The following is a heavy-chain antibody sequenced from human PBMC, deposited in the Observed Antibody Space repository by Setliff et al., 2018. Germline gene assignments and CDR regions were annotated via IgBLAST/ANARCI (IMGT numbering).Heavy chain of an antibody. CDR3: ALCITIFGVPNY. D-gene: IGHD3-3*01. Sequence: GASVKVSCKASGYTFTGYYMHWVRQAPGQGLEWMGWISAYNGNTNYAQKLQGRVTMTTDTSTSTAYMELRSLRSEDTAVYYCALCITIFGVPNYWGQGTLVTVSS. J-gene: IGHJ4*02. V-gene: IGHV1-18*04. CDR2: ISAYNGNT. CDR1: GYTFTGYY.